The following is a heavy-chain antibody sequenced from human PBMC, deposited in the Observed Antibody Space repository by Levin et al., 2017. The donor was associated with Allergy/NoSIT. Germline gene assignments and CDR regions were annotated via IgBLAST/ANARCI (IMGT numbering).Heavy chain of an antibody. Sequence: ASVKVSCKASGYTFTFYGITWVRQAPGQGLEWMGWISPYNGNTNYAQKLQGRVTMTTDTSTSAAYMELRSLRSDDTAVYYCAREMAETAADTFDIWGQGTMVTVS. V-gene: IGHV1-18*01. CDR3: AREMAETAADTFDI. CDR2: ISPYNGNT. J-gene: IGHJ3*02. CDR1: GYTFTFYG. D-gene: IGHD2-8*01.